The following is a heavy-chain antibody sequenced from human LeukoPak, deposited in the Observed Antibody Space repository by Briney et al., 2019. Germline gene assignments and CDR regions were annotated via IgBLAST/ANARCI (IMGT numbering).Heavy chain of an antibody. CDR2: FYPEDGET. CDR3: ATAPRSSGYYHYYYYYMDV. J-gene: IGHJ6*03. V-gene: IGHV1-24*01. D-gene: IGHD3-22*01. Sequence: ASVTVSCKVSGYTLTELSMHWVRQAPGKGLEWMGGFYPEDGETIYAQKFQGRVTMTEDTSTDTAYMELSSLRSEDTAVYYCATAPRSSGYYHYYYYYMDVWGKGTTVTVSS. CDR1: GYTLTELS.